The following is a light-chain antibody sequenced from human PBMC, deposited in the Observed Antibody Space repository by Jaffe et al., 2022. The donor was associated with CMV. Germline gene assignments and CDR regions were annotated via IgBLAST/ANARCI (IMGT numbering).Light chain of an antibody. CDR3: QQYASSPYT. CDR1: QSVSSNY. CDR2: GAS. V-gene: IGKV3-20*01. Sequence: EIVLTQSPGTLSLSPGERVTLSCRASQSVSSNYLAWYHHKPGQAPRLLIYGASNRATGIPDTFSGSGSGTDFTLTITRLEPEDFAVYYCQQYASSPYTFGQGTKLEIK. J-gene: IGKJ2*01.